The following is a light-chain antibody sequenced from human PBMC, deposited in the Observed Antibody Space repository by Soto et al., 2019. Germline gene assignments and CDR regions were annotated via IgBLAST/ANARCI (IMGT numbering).Light chain of an antibody. J-gene: IGKJ1*01. V-gene: IGKV3-15*01. Sequence: EIVMTQSPATLSVPPGEGVTLSCRAGQSVRSNLAWYQQKPGQAPRLLIYGASTRATGIPARFSGSGSGTEFTLSISSLQSEDFAVYYCQQYYNWPRTFGQGTKVDIK. CDR2: GAS. CDR3: QQYYNWPRT. CDR1: QSVRSN.